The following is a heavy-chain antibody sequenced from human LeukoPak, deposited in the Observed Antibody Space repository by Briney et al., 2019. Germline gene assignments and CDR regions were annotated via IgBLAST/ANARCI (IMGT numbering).Heavy chain of an antibody. CDR2: INPNSGST. J-gene: IGHJ3*02. CDR3: ARAQRIVGATTGAFDI. D-gene: IGHD1-26*01. CDR1: GYTFTGYY. Sequence: ASVKVSCKASGYTFTGYYMHWVRQAPGQGLEWMGWINPNSGSTNYAQKFQGRVTMTRDTSISTAYTELSRLRSDDTAVYYCARAQRIVGATTGAFDIWGQGTMVTVSS. V-gene: IGHV1-2*02.